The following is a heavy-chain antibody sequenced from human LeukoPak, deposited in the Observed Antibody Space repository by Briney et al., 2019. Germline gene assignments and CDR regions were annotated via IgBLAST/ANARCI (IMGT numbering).Heavy chain of an antibody. CDR1: GYSFTTYW. Sequence: GESLEISCKGSGYSFTTYWIDWVRQMPGKGLEWIGIMYPGNSETKKSPSFEGQVTFSVDKSITTAYLQWSSLKVSDTAIYFCARHGHGDGLDIWGQGTIVPVSS. V-gene: IGHV5-51*01. CDR3: ARHGHGDGLDI. CDR2: MYPGNSET. J-gene: IGHJ3*02.